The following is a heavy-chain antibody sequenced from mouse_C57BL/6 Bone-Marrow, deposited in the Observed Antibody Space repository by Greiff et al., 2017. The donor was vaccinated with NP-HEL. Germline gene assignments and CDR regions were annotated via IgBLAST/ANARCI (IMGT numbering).Heavy chain of an antibody. Sequence: VKLQQPGAELVKPGASVKVSCKASGYTFTSYWMHWVKQRPGQGLEWIGRIHPSDSDTNYNQKFKGKATLTVDKSSSTAYMQLSSLTSEDSAVYYCAIGRGHTTGSSLYFDYWGQGTTLTVSS. CDR1: GYTFTSYW. CDR2: IHPSDSDT. J-gene: IGHJ2*01. D-gene: IGHD1-1*01. V-gene: IGHV1-74*01. CDR3: AIGRGHTTGSSLYFDY.